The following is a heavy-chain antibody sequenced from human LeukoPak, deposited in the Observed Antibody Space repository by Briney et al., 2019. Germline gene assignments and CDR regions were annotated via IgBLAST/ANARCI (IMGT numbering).Heavy chain of an antibody. J-gene: IGHJ4*02. CDR1: GFTFSIYG. D-gene: IGHD6-13*01. CDR3: AKEGIAAAGKVY. Sequence: PGGTLSLSCAASGFTFSIYGMHWVRQAPAKGLEWVAFIRYDGSNKYYADSVKGRFTISRDNSKNTLYLQMNSLRAEDTAVYYCAKEGIAAAGKVYWGQGTLVTVSS. V-gene: IGHV3-30*02. CDR2: IRYDGSNK.